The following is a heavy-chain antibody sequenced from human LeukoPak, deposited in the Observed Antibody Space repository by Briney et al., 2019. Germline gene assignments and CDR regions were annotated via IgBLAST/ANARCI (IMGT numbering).Heavy chain of an antibody. CDR1: GFTFDDYG. J-gene: IGHJ4*02. Sequence: GGSLRLSCAASGFTFDDYGMSWVRQAPGKGLEWVSGINWNGGSTGYAESVKGRFTIARENAKNPLYLQMNSLRAEDTALYYCARRITMVRGVNIRYYFDYWGQGTLVTVSS. D-gene: IGHD3-10*01. V-gene: IGHV3-20*04. CDR2: INWNGGST. CDR3: ARRITMVRGVNIRYYFDY.